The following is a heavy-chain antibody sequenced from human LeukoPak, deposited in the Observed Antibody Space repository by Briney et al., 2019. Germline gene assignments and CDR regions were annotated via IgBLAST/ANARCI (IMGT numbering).Heavy chain of an antibody. D-gene: IGHD3-9*01. CDR3: AREPTGYYGGGGNEAYYFDY. J-gene: IGHJ4*02. V-gene: IGHV1-69*01. Sequence: SVKVSCKASGGTFSSYAISWVRQAPGQGLEWMGGIIPIFGTANYAQKFQGRVTITADESTSTAYMELSSLRSEDTAVYYCAREPTGYYGGGGNEAYYFDYWGQRTLVTVSS. CDR1: GGTFSSYA. CDR2: IIPIFGTA.